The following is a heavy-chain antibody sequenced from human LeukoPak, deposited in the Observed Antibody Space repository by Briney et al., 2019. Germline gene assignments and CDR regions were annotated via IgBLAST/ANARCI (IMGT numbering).Heavy chain of an antibody. CDR2: ISYHGTNK. CDR1: GFTFNSYA. D-gene: IGHD2-15*01. V-gene: IGHV3-30-3*01. Sequence: GRSLRLSCAASGFTFNSYAMHWVRQAPGQGLEGVAVISYHGTNKYYADSVKGRFTISRDNSKNTLYLQMNSPRPEDTAVYYCAREGYCSGGGCYLEYLQHWGQGTLVTVSS. J-gene: IGHJ1*01. CDR3: AREGYCSGGGCYLEYLQH.